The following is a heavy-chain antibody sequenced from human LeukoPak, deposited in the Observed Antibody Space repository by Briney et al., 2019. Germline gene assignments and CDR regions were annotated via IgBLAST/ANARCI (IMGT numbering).Heavy chain of an antibody. J-gene: IGHJ4*02. V-gene: IGHV3-53*01. CDR2: IYSGGST. CDR1: GFTVSSNY. D-gene: IGHD5-12*01. Sequence: PGGSLRLSCAASGFTVSSNYMSWVRQAPGKGLEWVSVIYSGGSTYYADSVKGRFTISRDNSKNTLYLQVNSLRAEDTAVYYCARDHPGYSGYDYYFDYWGQGTLVTVSS. CDR3: ARDHPGYSGYDYYFDY.